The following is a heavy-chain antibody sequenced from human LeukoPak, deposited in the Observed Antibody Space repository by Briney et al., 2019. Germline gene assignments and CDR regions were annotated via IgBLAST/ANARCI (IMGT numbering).Heavy chain of an antibody. D-gene: IGHD2-2*01. Sequence: ASVMVSCKASGYTFTNYYMHWVRQAPGQGLEWMGIINPSGGSTSYAQKFQGRVTMTRDTSTSTVYMELSSLRSEDTAVYYCARDYQPDAFDIWGQGTMVTVSS. CDR3: ARDYQPDAFDI. J-gene: IGHJ3*02. CDR2: INPSGGST. V-gene: IGHV1-46*01. CDR1: GYTFTNYY.